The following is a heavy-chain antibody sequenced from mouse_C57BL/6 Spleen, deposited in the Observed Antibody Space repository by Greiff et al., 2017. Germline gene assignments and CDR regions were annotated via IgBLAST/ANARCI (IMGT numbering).Heavy chain of an antibody. V-gene: IGHV1-80*01. CDR1: GYAFSGYW. J-gene: IGHJ4*01. D-gene: IGHD2-3*01. CDR2: IYPGDGDT. CDR3: ARNSNLFRDAMDY. Sequence: QVQLQQSGAELVKPGASVKISCKASGYAFSGYWMNWVKQRPGKGLEWIGQIYPGDGDTNYDGTFQGQATLTADKSSSTAYMQLSSLTSEGSAVEYCARNSNLFRDAMDYWGQGTTVTVSS.